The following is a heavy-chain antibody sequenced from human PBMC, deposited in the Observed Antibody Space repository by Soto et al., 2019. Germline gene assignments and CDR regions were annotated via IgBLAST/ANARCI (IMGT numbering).Heavy chain of an antibody. CDR3: ARGPTSSRVDY. Sequence: QVQLVQSGGEVKKPGASVKVSCKASGYTFTRHGINWVRQAPGQGLEWLGWINPYNGNTKYAQKVQGRVTMTTDTSTRTAYMDLRSLRSDDTAVYYCARGPTSSRVDYWGQGTLVTVSS. CDR2: INPYNGNT. D-gene: IGHD2-2*01. V-gene: IGHV1-18*01. J-gene: IGHJ4*02. CDR1: GYTFTRHG.